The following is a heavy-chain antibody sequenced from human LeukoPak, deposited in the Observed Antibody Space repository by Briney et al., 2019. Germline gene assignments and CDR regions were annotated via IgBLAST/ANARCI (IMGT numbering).Heavy chain of an antibody. CDR1: GNSL. V-gene: IGHV3-74*01. CDR3: VSFYETY. D-gene: IGHD3-22*01. J-gene: IGHJ4*02. CDR2: INSDGSWT. Sequence: GGSLRLSCAAPGNSLMHWVRQAPGQGLVWVSHINSDGSWTSYADSLKGRFTISKDNAKNTVYLQMNNLRAEDTAVYYCVSFYETYWGRGTLVTVSS.